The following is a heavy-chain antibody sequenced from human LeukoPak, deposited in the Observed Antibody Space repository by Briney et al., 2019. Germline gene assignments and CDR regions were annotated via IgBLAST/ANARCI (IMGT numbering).Heavy chain of an antibody. J-gene: IGHJ3*02. V-gene: IGHV3-23*01. CDR2: ISGSGGST. D-gene: IGHD6-19*01. CDR1: GFTFSSYA. Sequence: GGSLRLSCAASGFTFSSYAMSWVRQAPGKGLEWVSAISGSGGSTYYAGSVKGRFTISRDNSKNTLYLQMNSLRAEDTAVYYCAKPPTIAVAGHDAFDIWDQGTMVTVSS. CDR3: AKPPTIAVAGHDAFDI.